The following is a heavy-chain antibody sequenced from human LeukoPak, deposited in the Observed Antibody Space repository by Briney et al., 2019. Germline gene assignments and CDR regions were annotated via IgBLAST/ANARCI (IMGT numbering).Heavy chain of an antibody. V-gene: IGHV4-39*01. Sequence: PSETLSLTCTVSGGSISSSSYYWGWIRQPPGKGLEWIGSIYYSGSTYYNPSLKSRVTISVDTSKNQFSLKLGSVTAADTAVYYCARHTSYYYDSSGYPENWFDPWGQGTLVTVSS. CDR1: GGSISSSSYY. J-gene: IGHJ5*02. CDR3: ARHTSYYYDSSGYPENWFDP. CDR2: IYYSGST. D-gene: IGHD3-22*01.